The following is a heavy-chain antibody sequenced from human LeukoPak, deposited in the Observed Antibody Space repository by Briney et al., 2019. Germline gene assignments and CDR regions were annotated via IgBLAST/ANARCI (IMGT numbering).Heavy chain of an antibody. CDR3: TGITMIVETFDI. D-gene: IGHD3-22*01. Sequence: GGSLRLSCAASGFTLSGSAMHGVRQACGKGREGVGRIRSKANSYATAYGESVKGRFTISRDDSKNTAYLHLNSLKTEDTAVYYCTGITMIVETFDIWGQGTMVTVSS. J-gene: IGHJ3*02. CDR2: IRSKANSYAT. CDR1: GFTLSGSA. V-gene: IGHV3-73*01.